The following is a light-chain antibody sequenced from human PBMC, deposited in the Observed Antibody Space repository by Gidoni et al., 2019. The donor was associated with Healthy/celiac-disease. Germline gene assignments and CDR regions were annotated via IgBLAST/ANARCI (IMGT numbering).Light chain of an antibody. V-gene: IGKV3-15*01. CDR3: QQYNNWPPAWT. CDR1: QSVSSN. J-gene: IGKJ1*01. Sequence: IVMTQSPATLSVSPGERATLSCRASQSVSSNFAWYQQKPGQAPRLLIYGASTRATGIPARFSGSGSGTEFTLTISSLQSEDFAVYSCQQYNNWPPAWTFGQGTKVEIK. CDR2: GAS.